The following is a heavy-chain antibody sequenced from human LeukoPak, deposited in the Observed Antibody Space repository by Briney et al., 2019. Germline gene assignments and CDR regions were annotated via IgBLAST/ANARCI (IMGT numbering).Heavy chain of an antibody. CDR3: ARVGTTRTYLDI. CDR2: FYNSGTT. Sequence: PSETLSLTCSVSGGSIRSYYWSWIRQPPGKGLEWIGYFYNSGTTNYIPSLKSRVTTSIDTSKNQFSLKLSSVTAADTAVYFCARVGTTRTYLDIWGQGTMVTVSS. CDR1: GGSIRSYY. V-gene: IGHV4-59*01. D-gene: IGHD2/OR15-2a*01. J-gene: IGHJ3*02.